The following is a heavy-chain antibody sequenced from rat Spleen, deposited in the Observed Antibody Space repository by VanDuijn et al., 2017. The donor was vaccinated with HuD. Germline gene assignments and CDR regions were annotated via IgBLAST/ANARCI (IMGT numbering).Heavy chain of an antibody. CDR1: GFTFSDYY. CDR2: ISYEGGST. D-gene: IGHD1-9*01. J-gene: IGHJ1*01. V-gene: IGHV5-22*01. CDR3: ARPFGYNGYWYFDF. Sequence: EVQLVESGGGLVQPGRSLKVSCAASGFTFSDYYMAWVRQAPKKGLEWVASISYEGGSTYYGDSVKGRFTVSRDNAKSTLYLQMNSLRSEDTATYYCARPFGYNGYWYFDFWGPGTMVTVSS.